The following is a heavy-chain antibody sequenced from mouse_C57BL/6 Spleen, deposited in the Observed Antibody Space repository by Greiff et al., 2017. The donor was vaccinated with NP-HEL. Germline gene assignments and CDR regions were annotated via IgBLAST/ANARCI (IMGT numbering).Heavy chain of an antibody. CDR1: GYTFTSYW. Sequence: VQLQQSGAELVKPGASVKMSCKASGYTFTSYWITWVKQRPGQGLEWIGDIYPGSGSTNYNEKFKSKATLTVDTSSSTAYMQLSSLTSEDSAVYYCARGPFITTVVNYFDYWGQGTTLTVSS. V-gene: IGHV1-55*01. J-gene: IGHJ2*01. D-gene: IGHD1-1*01. CDR3: ARGPFITTVVNYFDY. CDR2: IYPGSGST.